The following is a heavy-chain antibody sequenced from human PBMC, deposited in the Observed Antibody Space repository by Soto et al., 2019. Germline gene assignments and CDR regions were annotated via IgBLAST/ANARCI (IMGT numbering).Heavy chain of an antibody. CDR1: GFTFSSYG. Sequence: GGSLRLSCAASGFTFSSYGMHWVRQAPGKGLEWVAVISYDGSNKYYADSVKGRFTISRDNSKNTLYLQMNSLRAEDTAVYYCAKDKMTVVVPADMYYFDYWGQGTLVTVSS. CDR3: AKDKMTVVVPADMYYFDY. D-gene: IGHD2-2*01. V-gene: IGHV3-30*18. J-gene: IGHJ4*02. CDR2: ISYDGSNK.